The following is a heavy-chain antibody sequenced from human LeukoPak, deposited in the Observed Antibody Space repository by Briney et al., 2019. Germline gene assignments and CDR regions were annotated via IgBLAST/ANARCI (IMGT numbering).Heavy chain of an antibody. Sequence: GGSLRLSCAASGFTFSSYAMSWVRQAPGKGLEWVSGINWNGGSTGYADSVKGRFTISRDNAKNSLYLQMNSLRAEDTALYYCARDDGSTSIDYWGQGTLVTVSS. J-gene: IGHJ4*02. V-gene: IGHV3-20*04. D-gene: IGHD2-2*01. CDR1: GFTFSSYA. CDR2: INWNGGST. CDR3: ARDDGSTSIDY.